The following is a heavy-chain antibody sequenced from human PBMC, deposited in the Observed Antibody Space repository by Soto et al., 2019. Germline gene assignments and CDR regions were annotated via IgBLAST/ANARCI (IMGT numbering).Heavy chain of an antibody. D-gene: IGHD2-15*01. J-gene: IGHJ6*02. CDR3: ARGYCSGGSCYGYYYYGMDV. V-gene: IGHV1-69*06. CDR1: GGTFSSYA. CDR2: IIPIFGTA. Sequence: QVQLVQSGAEGKKPGSSVKVSCKASGGTFSSYAISWVRQAPGQGLEWMGGIIPIFGTANYAQKFQGRVTITADKSTSTAYMELSSLRSEDTAVYYCARGYCSGGSCYGYYYYGMDVWGQGTTVTVSS.